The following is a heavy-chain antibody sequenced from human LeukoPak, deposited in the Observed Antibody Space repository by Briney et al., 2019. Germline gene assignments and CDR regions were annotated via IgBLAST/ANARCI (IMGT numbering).Heavy chain of an antibody. CDR3: ARGFGALLEWYLGRHYYYMDV. CDR1: GFTFSIYA. CDR2: ITAGGGST. D-gene: IGHD3-3*01. J-gene: IGHJ6*03. Sequence: PGGSLRLSCAASGFTFSIYAMSWVRQAPGKGLEWVSSITAGGGSTYYVDSVKGRFTISRDNSKNTLYLQMNSLRAEDTAVYYCARGFGALLEWYLGRHYYYMDVWGKGTTVTVSS. V-gene: IGHV3-23*01.